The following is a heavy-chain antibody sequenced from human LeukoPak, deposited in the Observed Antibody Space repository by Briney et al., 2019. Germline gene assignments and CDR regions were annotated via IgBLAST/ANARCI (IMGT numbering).Heavy chain of an antibody. CDR1: GVSISIYY. CDR2: IYNSGST. Sequence: SETLSLTCTVSGVSISIYYWSWIRQPPGKGLEWIGYIYNSGSTSYNPSLKSRATISANTSKNQFSLKLSSVTAADTAVYYCVRDRELNYWGQGTLVTVSS. D-gene: IGHD1-7*01. V-gene: IGHV4-59*01. J-gene: IGHJ4*02. CDR3: VRDRELNY.